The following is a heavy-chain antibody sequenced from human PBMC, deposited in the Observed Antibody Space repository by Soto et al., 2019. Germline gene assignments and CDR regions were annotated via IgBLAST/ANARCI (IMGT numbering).Heavy chain of an antibody. J-gene: IGHJ4*02. CDR1: GFTFSSYA. D-gene: IGHD6-13*01. V-gene: IGHV3-30-3*01. CDR2: ISYDGSNK. CDR3: AMTAAGIKYYFDY. Sequence: QVQLVESGGGVVQPGRSLRLSCAASGFTFSSYAMHWVRQAPGKGLEWVAVISYDGSNKYYADSVKGRFTISRDNXKNTLYLQMNSLRAEDTAVYYCAMTAAGIKYYFDYWGQGTLVTVSS.